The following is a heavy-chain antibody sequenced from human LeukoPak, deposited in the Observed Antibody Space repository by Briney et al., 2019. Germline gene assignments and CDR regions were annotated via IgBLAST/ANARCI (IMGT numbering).Heavy chain of an antibody. CDR2: ISSSGSTI. J-gene: IGHJ3*01. Sequence: GGSLRLSCAASGFSFKEHYMSWIRQAPGKGLEWIAYISSSGSTIYYGDSVKGRFTISRDNAKASLYLQMNSLRGGDTAVYYCAREMSSISWFDVFDLWGQGTMVTVSS. V-gene: IGHV3-11*04. D-gene: IGHD2-2*01. CDR3: AREMSSISWFDVFDL. CDR1: GFSFKEHY.